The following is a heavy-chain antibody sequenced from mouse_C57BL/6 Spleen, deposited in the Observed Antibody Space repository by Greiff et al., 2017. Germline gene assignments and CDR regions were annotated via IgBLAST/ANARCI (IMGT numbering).Heavy chain of an antibody. CDR2: ISYDGSN. CDR3: ASYDGYYVDY. D-gene: IGHD2-3*01. V-gene: IGHV3-6*01. CDR1: GYSITSGYY. J-gene: IGHJ2*01. Sequence: VQLQESGPGLVKPSQSLSLTCSVTGYSITSGYYWNWIRQFPGNKLEWMGYISYDGSNNYNPSLKNRISITRDTSKNQFFLKLNSVTTEDTATYYCASYDGYYVDYWGQGTTLTVSS.